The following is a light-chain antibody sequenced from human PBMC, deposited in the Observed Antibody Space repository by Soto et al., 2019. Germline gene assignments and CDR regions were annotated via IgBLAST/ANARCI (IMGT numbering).Light chain of an antibody. CDR2: DVS. J-gene: IGLJ1*01. V-gene: IGLV2-14*03. CDR3: SSYTTSNTRQIV. CDR1: SSDVGGYNY. Sequence: QSVLTQPASVSGSPGQSITISCTGTSSDVGGYNYFSWYQHHPGNAPKLMIFDVSNRPSGVSNRFSGSKSGDTASLTISGLQPEDEADYYCSSYTTSNTRQIVFGTGTKVTVL.